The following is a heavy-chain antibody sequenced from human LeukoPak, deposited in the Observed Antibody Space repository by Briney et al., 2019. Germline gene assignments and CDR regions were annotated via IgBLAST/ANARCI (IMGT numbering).Heavy chain of an antibody. CDR3: ARDLSEMVRGVIIKDDAFDI. D-gene: IGHD3-10*01. CDR1: GYTFTSYG. Sequence: ASVKVSCKASGYTFTSYGISWVRQAPGQGLEWMGWISAYNGNTNYAQKLQGRVTMTTDTSTSTAYMELRSLRSDDTAVYYCARDLSEMVRGVIIKDDAFDIWGQGTMVTVSS. V-gene: IGHV1-18*01. CDR2: ISAYNGNT. J-gene: IGHJ3*02.